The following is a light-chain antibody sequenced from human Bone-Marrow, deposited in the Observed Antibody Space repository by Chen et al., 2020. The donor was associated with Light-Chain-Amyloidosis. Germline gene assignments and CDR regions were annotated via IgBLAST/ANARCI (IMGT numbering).Light chain of an antibody. CDR2: AVS. CDR3: SSFTSSSSYV. Sequence: QSALTPPASVSVSPGASLTFSCTGTSGDVGTYNNSSWYQQHPGKAPKVMLYAVSNRPSGVSNRFSGSKSGNTASLTISVLQAEDEADYYCSSFTSSSSYVFGPGTKVTVL. CDR1: SGDVGTYNN. J-gene: IGLJ1*01. V-gene: IGLV2-14*01.